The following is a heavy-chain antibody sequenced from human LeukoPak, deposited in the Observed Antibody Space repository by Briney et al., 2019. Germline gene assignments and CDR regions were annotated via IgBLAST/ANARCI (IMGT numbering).Heavy chain of an antibody. V-gene: IGHV1-69*05. D-gene: IGHD6-6*01. CDR1: GGTFSSYA. Sequence: ASVKVSCKASGGTFSSYAISWVRQAPGQGLEWMGRIIPIFGTANYAQKFQGRVTITTDESTSTAYMELSSLRSEDTAVYYCARGRRDSSSAFWFDPWGQGTLVTVSS. CDR2: IIPIFGTA. CDR3: ARGRRDSSSAFWFDP. J-gene: IGHJ5*02.